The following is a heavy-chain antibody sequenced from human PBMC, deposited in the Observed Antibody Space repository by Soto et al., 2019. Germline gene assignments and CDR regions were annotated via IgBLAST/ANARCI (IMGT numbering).Heavy chain of an antibody. J-gene: IGHJ4*02. D-gene: IGHD3-9*01. CDR2: ICWDDDK. Sequence: VSDPTLVNPTQTLTLTCTFPGFSLSTSGVGVGWIRQPPGKALEWLALICWDDDKRYSPSLKSRLTITKDTSKNQVVLTMTNMDPVDTATYYCALPPSTYYDILTGPLVWSQGTLVTVSS. CDR3: ALPPSTYYDILTGPLV. V-gene: IGHV2-5*02. CDR1: GFSLSTSGVG.